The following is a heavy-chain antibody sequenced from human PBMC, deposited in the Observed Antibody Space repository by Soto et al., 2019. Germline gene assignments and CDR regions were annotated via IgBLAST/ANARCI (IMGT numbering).Heavy chain of an antibody. CDR1: GGSISSYY. Sequence: SETLSLTCTVSGGSISSYYWSWIRQPPGKGLEWIGYIYYSGSTNYNPSLKSRVTISVDTSKNQFSLKLSSVTAADTAVYYCARVGYCSGGSCYYFDYWGQGTLVTVSS. V-gene: IGHV4-59*01. CDR3: ARVGYCSGGSCYYFDY. CDR2: IYYSGST. D-gene: IGHD2-15*01. J-gene: IGHJ4*02.